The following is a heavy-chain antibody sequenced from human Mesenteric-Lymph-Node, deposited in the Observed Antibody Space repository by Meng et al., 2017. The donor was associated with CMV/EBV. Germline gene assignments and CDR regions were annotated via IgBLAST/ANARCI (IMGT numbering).Heavy chain of an antibody. Sequence: GGSLRLSCAASGFTFSSYSMNWVRQAPGKGLEWVSSISSSSYIYYAGAVKGRFTISRDNAKNSLYLQMNSLRAEDRAVYYCAREIREGGYYYYFAMDVWGQGTTVTVSS. CDR3: AREIREGGYYYYFAMDV. CDR2: ISSSSYI. J-gene: IGHJ6*02. D-gene: IGHD2-15*01. V-gene: IGHV3-21*04. CDR1: GFTFSSYS.